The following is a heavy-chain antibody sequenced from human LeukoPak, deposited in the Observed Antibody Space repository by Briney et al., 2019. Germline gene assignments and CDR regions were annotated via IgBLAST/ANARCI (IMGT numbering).Heavy chain of an antibody. Sequence: PGGSLRLSCAASGFIYRDYWISCVRQAPGKGLEWVANIKTDGSEKYYVDSVKGRFTISRDNAKNSLYLQMSSLRAEDTAVYYCARGGWRPAPWGQGTLVTVSS. D-gene: IGHD6-19*01. CDR3: ARGGWRPAP. V-gene: IGHV3-7*02. CDR2: IKTDGSEK. J-gene: IGHJ5*02. CDR1: GFIYRDYW.